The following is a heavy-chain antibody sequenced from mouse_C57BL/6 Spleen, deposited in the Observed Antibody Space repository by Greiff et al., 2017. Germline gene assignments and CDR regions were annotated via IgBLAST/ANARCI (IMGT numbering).Heavy chain of an antibody. CDR2: IYPGDGDT. J-gene: IGHJ2*01. V-gene: IGHV1-82*01. Sequence: QVQLKESGPELVKPGASVKISCKSSGDAFSSSWMKWVKQRPGKGLAWIGRIYPGDGDTNYNGKFKGKATLTADKSSITAYMQLISLTSEDSAVYFCARASYYSNYAFYYFDYWGQGTTLTVSS. CDR3: ARASYYSNYAFYYFDY. D-gene: IGHD2-5*01. CDR1: GDAFSSSW.